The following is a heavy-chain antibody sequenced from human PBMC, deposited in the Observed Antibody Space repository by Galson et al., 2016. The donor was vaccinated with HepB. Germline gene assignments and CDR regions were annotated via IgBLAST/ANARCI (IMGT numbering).Heavy chain of an antibody. V-gene: IGHV3-30-3*01. CDR2: ISYDGSNK. Sequence: SLRLSCAASGITFSSYAMHWVRQAPGKGLEWVAVISYDGSNKYYADSVKGRFTISRDNSKNTRYLQMNSLRAEDTAVYYCARGPLTVNTYCCWFDPWGQGTLVTVSS. D-gene: IGHD4-17*01. CDR1: GITFSSYA. J-gene: IGHJ5*02. CDR3: ARGPLTVNTYCCWFDP.